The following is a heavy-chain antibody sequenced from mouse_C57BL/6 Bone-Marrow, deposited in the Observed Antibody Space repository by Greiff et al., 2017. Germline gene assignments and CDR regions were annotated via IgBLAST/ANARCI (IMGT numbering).Heavy chain of an antibody. Sequence: VQLQQPGAELVKPGASVKMSCKASGYTFTSYWITWVKQRPGQGLEWIGDIYPGSGSTNYNEKFKSKATLTVDTSSSTAYMQLSSLTSEDSAVYYCARGATVVATRVDYWGQGTTLTVSS. CDR1: GYTFTSYW. CDR3: ARGATVVATRVDY. J-gene: IGHJ2*01. D-gene: IGHD1-1*01. V-gene: IGHV1-55*01. CDR2: IYPGSGST.